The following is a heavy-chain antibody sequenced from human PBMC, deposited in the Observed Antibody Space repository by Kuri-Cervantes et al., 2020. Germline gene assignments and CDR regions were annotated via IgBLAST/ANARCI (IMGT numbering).Heavy chain of an antibody. J-gene: IGHJ5*02. D-gene: IGHD6-13*01. CDR3: ASPLAVRHSSSWYKGWAEGAFDP. CDR2: ISYDGSNK. Sequence: GGSLRLSCAASGISISGHWMSWVRQAPGKGLEWVAVISYDGSNKYYADSVKGRFTISRDNSKNTLYLQMNSLRAEDTAVYYCASPLAVRHSSSWYKGWAEGAFDPWGQGTLVTVSS. V-gene: IGHV3-30-3*01. CDR1: GISISGHW.